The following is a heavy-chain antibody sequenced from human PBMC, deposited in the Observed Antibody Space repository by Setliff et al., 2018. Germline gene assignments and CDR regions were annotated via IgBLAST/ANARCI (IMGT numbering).Heavy chain of an antibody. V-gene: IGHV1-69*13. CDR1: GGTFNTYA. CDR3: ARDFLGIHIDHGNALDDY. CDR2: IIPIFGTT. Sequence: GASVKVSCKASGGTFNTYAISWVRQAPGQGLEWMGGIIPIFGTTNYAQKFQGRVTITADGSTSTAYMELSSLRSEDTAVYYCARDFLGIHIDHGNALDDYWGQGTLVTVSS. J-gene: IGHJ4*02. D-gene: IGHD4-17*01.